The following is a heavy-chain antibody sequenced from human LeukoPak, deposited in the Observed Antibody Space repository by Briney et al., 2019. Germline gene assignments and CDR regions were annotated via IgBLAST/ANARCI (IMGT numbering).Heavy chain of an antibody. CDR1: GFSFKTYG. J-gene: IGHJ4*02. V-gene: IGHV3-21*01. CDR3: ARGSTGTTDLNFDY. CDR2: ISSSSGFI. Sequence: GGSLRLSCAASGFSFKTYGMHWVRQAPGKGLEWFSSISSSSGFIYYADSVKGRFTISRDNAKNSLFLQMTSLRAEDTAVYYCARGSTGTTDLNFDYWGQGTLVTVSS. D-gene: IGHD1-1*01.